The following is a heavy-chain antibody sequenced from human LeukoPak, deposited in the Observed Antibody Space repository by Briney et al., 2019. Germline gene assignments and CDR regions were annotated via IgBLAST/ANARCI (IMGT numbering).Heavy chain of an antibody. Sequence: PSETLSLTCTVSGGSISSGSYYWSWIRQPAGKGLEWIGRIYTSGSTNYNPSLKSRVTTSVDTSKNQFSLKLSSVTAADTAVYYCAREYYYGSGSSSEVDYWGQGTLVTVSS. CDR2: IYTSGST. D-gene: IGHD3-10*01. J-gene: IGHJ4*02. CDR3: AREYYYGSGSSSEVDY. CDR1: GGSISSGSYY. V-gene: IGHV4-61*02.